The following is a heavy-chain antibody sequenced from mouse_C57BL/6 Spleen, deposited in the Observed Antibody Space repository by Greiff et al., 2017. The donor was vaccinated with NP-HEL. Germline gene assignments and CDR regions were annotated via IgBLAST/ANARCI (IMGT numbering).Heavy chain of an antibody. CDR2: IDPSDSET. V-gene: IGHV1-52*01. J-gene: IGHJ4*01. CDR1: GYTFTSYW. Sequence: QVQLQQPGAELVRPGSSVKLSCKASGYTFTSYWMHWVKQRPIQGLEWIGNIDPSDSETHYNQKFKDKATLTVDKSSSTAYMQLSSLTSEDSAVYYCARKERQPPDAMDYWGQGTSVTVSS. CDR3: ARKERQPPDAMDY. D-gene: IGHD6-1*01.